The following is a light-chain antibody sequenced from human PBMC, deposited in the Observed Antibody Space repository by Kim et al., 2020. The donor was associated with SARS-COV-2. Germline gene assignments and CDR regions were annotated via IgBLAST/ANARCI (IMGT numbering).Light chain of an antibody. CDR3: QQRST. CDR1: QDISNS. CDR2: DAS. J-gene: IGKJ2*01. Sequence: SSLSASVGDRVTITCQASQDISNSLNWYQQKPGKAPKLLIYDASNLETGVPSRFSGSGSGTDFTFTIITLQPEDIATYYCQQRSTIGQGTKVDIK. V-gene: IGKV1-33*01.